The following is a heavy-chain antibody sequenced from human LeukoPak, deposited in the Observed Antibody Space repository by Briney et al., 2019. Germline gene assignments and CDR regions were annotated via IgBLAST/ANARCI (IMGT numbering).Heavy chain of an antibody. CDR2: IYTSGTT. D-gene: IGHD2-2*01. CDR1: GGSISSHY. Sequence: SETLSLTCTVSGGSISSHYWSWIRQPAGKGLEWIGHIYTSGTTNYNPSLKSRVTMSVDTSKNQFSLKLSSVTAADTAVYYCARGPRSGYCSSTSCYYWGQGTLVTVSS. CDR3: ARGPRSGYCSSTSCYY. V-gene: IGHV4-4*07. J-gene: IGHJ4*02.